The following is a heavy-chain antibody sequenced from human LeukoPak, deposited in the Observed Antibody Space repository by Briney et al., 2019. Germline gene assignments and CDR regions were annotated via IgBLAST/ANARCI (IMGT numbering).Heavy chain of an antibody. V-gene: IGHV1-2*02. D-gene: IGHD3-10*01. CDR2: INPNSGGA. CDR3: ARVRDYYGSGSSGFDP. J-gene: IGHJ5*02. Sequence: GASVKVSCKASGYTFTAYYMFWVRQAPGLGLEWMGWINPNSGGASYAQKFQSRVTMTRDTSISTAYMELSRLRSDDTAVYYCARVRDYYGSGSSGFDPWGQGTLVTVSS. CDR1: GYTFTAYY.